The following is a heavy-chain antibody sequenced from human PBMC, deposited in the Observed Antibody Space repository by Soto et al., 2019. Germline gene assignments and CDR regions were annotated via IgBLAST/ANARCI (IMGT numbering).Heavy chain of an antibody. CDR2: IYPSGIT. CDR3: AREAYKRGATNPFFDY. D-gene: IGHD1-26*01. Sequence: SETLSLTCAVSGGSISSSNWWTWVRLPPGKGLEWIGEIYPSGITNYSPSLKSRVTMSVDKSKNQFSLKLNSVTVADTAMYYCAREAYKRGATNPFFDYWGQGTLVTVSS. CDR1: GGSISSSNW. V-gene: IGHV4-4*02. J-gene: IGHJ4*02.